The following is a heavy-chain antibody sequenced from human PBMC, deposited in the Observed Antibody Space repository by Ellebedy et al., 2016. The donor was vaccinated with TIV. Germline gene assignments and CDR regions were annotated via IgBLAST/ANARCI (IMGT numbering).Heavy chain of an antibody. J-gene: IGHJ4*02. CDR2: IWFDGSNK. CDR1: GFTFSSYG. V-gene: IGHV3-33*01. D-gene: IGHD3-16*01. Sequence: GGSLRLXCVASGFTFSSYGMHWVRQAPGKGLEWVAVIWFDGSNKYYAGSVKGRFTISRDNSKNTLYLQMNSLRAEDTAVYYCVGLITSGGDIKWGQGTLVTVSS. CDR3: VGLITSGGDIK.